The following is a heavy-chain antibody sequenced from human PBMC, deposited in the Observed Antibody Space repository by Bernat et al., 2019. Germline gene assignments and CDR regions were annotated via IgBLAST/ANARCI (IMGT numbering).Heavy chain of an antibody. D-gene: IGHD6-13*01. CDR1: GFAFSSYW. V-gene: IGHV3-74*01. CDR2: IYNDGSST. Sequence: EVQLVESGGGLVQPGGSLRLSCRASGFAFSSYWIHWVRQAPGKGLVWVSGIYNDGSSTKYADSVRGRFTISRDNAKNTVYLQMNSLRVEDTSVYYCARDWQELVPLDYWGQGILVPVSS. J-gene: IGHJ4*01. CDR3: ARDWQELVPLDY.